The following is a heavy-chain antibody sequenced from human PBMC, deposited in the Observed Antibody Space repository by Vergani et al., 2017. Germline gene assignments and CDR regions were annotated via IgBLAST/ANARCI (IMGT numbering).Heavy chain of an antibody. V-gene: IGHV3-48*01. Sequence: EVQLLESGGGLVQPGGSLRLSCAASGFTFSSYSMNWVRQAPGKGLEWVSYISSSSSTIYYADSVKGRFTISRDNAKNSLYLQMNSLRAEDTAVYYCARLDCSSTSCYTEENYYYYYYMDVWGKGTTVTVSS. J-gene: IGHJ6*03. D-gene: IGHD2-2*02. CDR1: GFTFSSYS. CDR2: ISSSSSTI. CDR3: ARLDCSSTSCYTEENYYYYYYMDV.